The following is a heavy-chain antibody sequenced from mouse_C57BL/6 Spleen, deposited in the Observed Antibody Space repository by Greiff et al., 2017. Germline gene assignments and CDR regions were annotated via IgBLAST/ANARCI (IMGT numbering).Heavy chain of an antibody. J-gene: IGHJ3*01. D-gene: IGHD2-4*01. V-gene: IGHV5-9-1*02. CDR2: ISSGGDYI. CDR3: TRDVPYDDAAC. CDR1: GFTFSSYA. Sequence: EVQGVESGEGLVKPGGSLKLSCAASGFTFSSYAMSWVRQTPGKRLEWVAYISSGGDYIYYADTVKGRFTISRDNARNTLYLQMSSLKSEDTAMYYCTRDVPYDDAACWGQGTLVTVSA.